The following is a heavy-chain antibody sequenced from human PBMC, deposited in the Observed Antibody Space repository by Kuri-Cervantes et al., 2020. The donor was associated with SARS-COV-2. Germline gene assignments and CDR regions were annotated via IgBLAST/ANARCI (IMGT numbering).Heavy chain of an antibody. CDR1: GDSISSDGHF. D-gene: IGHD2-2*01. J-gene: IGHJ4*02. V-gene: IGHV4-31*02. Sequence: SCTASGDSISSDGHFWTWIRQPPGKGLEWIGYIYSSGTSHYNPSLKSRVTISVDTSKNKFSLNLSSVTAADTAVYYCARDTRLGCSGTSCYSFFDYWGQGTLVTVSS. CDR3: ARDTRLGCSGTSCYSFFDY. CDR2: IYSSGTS.